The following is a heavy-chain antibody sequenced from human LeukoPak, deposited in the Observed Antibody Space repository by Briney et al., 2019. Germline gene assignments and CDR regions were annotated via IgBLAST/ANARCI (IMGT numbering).Heavy chain of an antibody. J-gene: IGHJ4*02. CDR3: AKDHEWFGESHFDY. D-gene: IGHD3-10*01. V-gene: IGHV3-30*02. CDR1: GFTFSSYG. Sequence: QSGGSLRLSCAASGFTFSSYGMHWVRQAPGKGLEWVAFIRYDGSNKYYADSVKGRFTISRDNSKNTLYLQMNSLRAEDTAVYYCAKDHEWFGESHFDYWGQGTLVTVSS. CDR2: IRYDGSNK.